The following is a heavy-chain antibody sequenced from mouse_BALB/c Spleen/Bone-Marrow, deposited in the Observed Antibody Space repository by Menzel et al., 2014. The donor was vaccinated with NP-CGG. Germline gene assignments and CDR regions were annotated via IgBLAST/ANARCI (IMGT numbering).Heavy chain of an antibody. CDR3: SRKPSNWGYY. CDR2: IYPGEGDT. J-gene: IGHJ2*01. V-gene: IGHV1-87*01. CDR1: GYTFTTYW. Sequence: VKLMESGAELARPGASVKLSCKTSGYTFTTYWMQWVKQRPGQGLEWIGAIYPGEGDTRYTQKFKGKATLTADKSSSTAYIQLSNLTSEDSAVYYCSRKPSNWGYYWSQGTTRTVSS.